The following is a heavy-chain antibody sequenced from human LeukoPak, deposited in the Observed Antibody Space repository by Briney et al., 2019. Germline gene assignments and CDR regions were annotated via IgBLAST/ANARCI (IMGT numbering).Heavy chain of an antibody. Sequence: QPGGSLRLSCTASGFTFCIYATSWVRQAPGRGLEWVSAITSSGDTTFYADSVRGRFTISRDNSKNTLYLQMSSLRAEDTAVFYCAKDRPNYFGSNGHYYRRNGDSWGQGTLVTVSS. J-gene: IGHJ5*01. CDR3: AKDRPNYFGSNGHYYRRNGDS. CDR2: ITSSGDTT. V-gene: IGHV3-23*01. CDR1: GFTFCIYA. D-gene: IGHD3-10*01.